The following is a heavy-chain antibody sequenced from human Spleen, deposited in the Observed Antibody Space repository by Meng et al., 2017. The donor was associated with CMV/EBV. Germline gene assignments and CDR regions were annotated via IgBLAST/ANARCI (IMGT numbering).Heavy chain of an antibody. Sequence: FSSYAMHWVRQAPGKGLEWVAFISYDGTNKYYADSVQGRFTISRDNSKNTLYLQMNSLRAEDTAVYYCARDFRLGYCTSPSCNWFDPWGQGTLVTVSS. V-gene: IGHV3-30-3*01. CDR1: FSSYA. D-gene: IGHD2-2*01. CDR2: ISYDGTNK. CDR3: ARDFRLGYCTSPSCNWFDP. J-gene: IGHJ5*02.